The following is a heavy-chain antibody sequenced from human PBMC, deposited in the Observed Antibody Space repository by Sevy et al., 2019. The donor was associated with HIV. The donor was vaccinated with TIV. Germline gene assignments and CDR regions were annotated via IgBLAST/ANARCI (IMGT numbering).Heavy chain of an antibody. V-gene: IGHV3-30*04. CDR3: ARDLSYYDSSGYYGY. CDR2: ISYDGSNK. CDR1: GFTFSSYA. Sequence: GGSLRLSCAASGFTFSSYAMHWVRQAPGKGLEWVAVISYDGSNKYYADSVKGRFTISRDNSENTLYLQMNSLRAEDTAVYYCARDLSYYDSSGYYGYWGQGTLVTVSS. J-gene: IGHJ4*02. D-gene: IGHD3-22*01.